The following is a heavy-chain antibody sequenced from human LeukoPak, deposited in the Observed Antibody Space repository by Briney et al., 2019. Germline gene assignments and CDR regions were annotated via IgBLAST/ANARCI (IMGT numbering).Heavy chain of an antibody. CDR2: ISGSGDST. Sequence: GGSLRLSCAASGFTFSSYGMHWVRQAQGKGLDGSSAISGSGDSTFYADSVKGRFTISRDNSKNTLYLQMNSLRAEDTAVYYCAKFRGYSYGPIGYWGQGTLVTVSS. D-gene: IGHD5-18*01. V-gene: IGHV3-23*01. CDR3: AKFRGYSYGPIGY. J-gene: IGHJ4*02. CDR1: GFTFSSYG.